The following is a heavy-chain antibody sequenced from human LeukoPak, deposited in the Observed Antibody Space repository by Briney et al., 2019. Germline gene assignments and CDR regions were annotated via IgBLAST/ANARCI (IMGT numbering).Heavy chain of an antibody. J-gene: IGHJ4*02. CDR3: ARDGGNGYAPFDY. V-gene: IGHV4-38-2*02. Sequence: YPSETLSLTCTVSGYSISSGYYWGWIRQPPGKGLEWIGSIYHTGSTNYNPSLKSRVSISVDKSKNQFSLKLSSVTAADTAVYYCARDGGNGYAPFDYWGQGTLVTVST. CDR2: IYHTGST. CDR1: GYSISSGYY. D-gene: IGHD3-22*01.